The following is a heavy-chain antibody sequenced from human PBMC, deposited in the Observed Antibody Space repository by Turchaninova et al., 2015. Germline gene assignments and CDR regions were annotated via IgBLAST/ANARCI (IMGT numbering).Heavy chain of an antibody. V-gene: IGHV4-4*02. J-gene: IGHJ4*02. CDR2: IYHSGST. D-gene: IGHD4-17*01. CDR1: SGSISGGNR. CDR3: ARGSDYGDFH. Sequence: QVQLRESGPGLVKPSGTLSPTCAVSSGSISGGNRWSEVSQPPGKGLEWIGEIYHSGSTNYNPSLKSRVTISVDKSKNQFYLKLGSVTAADTAVYYCARGSDYGDFHWGQGTLVTVSS.